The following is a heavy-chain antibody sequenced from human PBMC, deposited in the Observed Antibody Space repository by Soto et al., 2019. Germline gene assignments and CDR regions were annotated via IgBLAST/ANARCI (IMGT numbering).Heavy chain of an antibody. Sequence: GASVKVSSKVSGYALTELPMHWVRQAPGKGLEWMGSFDPEDGETFYAQNFQGRVTMTEDASTDTVYMELSSLRTEDTAVYYCATDNYYDNSGYSWFDPWGQGTQVTVSS. J-gene: IGHJ5*02. CDR2: FDPEDGET. V-gene: IGHV1-24*01. D-gene: IGHD3-22*01. CDR3: ATDNYYDNSGYSWFDP. CDR1: GYALTELP.